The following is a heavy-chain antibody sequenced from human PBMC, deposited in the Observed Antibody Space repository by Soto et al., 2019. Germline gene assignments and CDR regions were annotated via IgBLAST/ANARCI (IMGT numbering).Heavy chain of an antibody. CDR1: GGTSSSYA. D-gene: IGHD3-16*01. CDR3: AREITYYYYGMDV. CDR2: INAGNGTT. V-gene: IGHV1-3*01. J-gene: IGHJ6*02. Sequence: ASVKVSCKASGGTSSSYAISWVRQAPGQRLEWMGGINAGNGTTNYAQKFQGRVTITRDTSASTAYMELSSLRSEDTAVYYCAREITYYYYGMDVWGQGTTVTVSS.